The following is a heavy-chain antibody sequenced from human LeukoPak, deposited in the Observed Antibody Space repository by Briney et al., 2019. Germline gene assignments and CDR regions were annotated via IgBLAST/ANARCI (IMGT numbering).Heavy chain of an antibody. V-gene: IGHV1-8*01. CDR1: GYTFTSYD. D-gene: IGHD3-3*01. Sequence: GASVRVSCKASGYTFTSYDINWVRQATGQGLEWMGWMNPNSGNTGYAQKFQGRVTMTRNTSISTAYMELSSLRSEDTAVYYCARGGSYYDFWSAPTRDWFDPWGQGTLVTVSS. CDR2: MNPNSGNT. CDR3: ARGGSYYDFWSAPTRDWFDP. J-gene: IGHJ5*02.